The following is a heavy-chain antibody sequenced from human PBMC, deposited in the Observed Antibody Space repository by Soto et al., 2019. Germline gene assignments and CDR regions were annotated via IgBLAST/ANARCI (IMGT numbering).Heavy chain of an antibody. V-gene: IGHV4-59*02. CDR1: GDSVSSYY. J-gene: IGHJ6*02. CDR3: ARGVLRYYYYGMDV. Sequence: QVQLQESGPGLVKPSETLSLSCTVSGDSVSSYYWSWIRQLPGRGLEWIGYIYISGNTNYNPSLKSRVTISRDTSNNQFSLNLKSVTAADTAVYYCARGVLRYYYYGMDVWGPGTTVTVSS. CDR2: IYISGNT.